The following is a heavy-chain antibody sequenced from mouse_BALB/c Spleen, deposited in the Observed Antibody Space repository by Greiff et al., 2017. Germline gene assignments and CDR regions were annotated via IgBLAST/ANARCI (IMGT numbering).Heavy chain of an antibody. CDR1: GFTFSSYW. J-gene: IGHJ4*01. CDR3: TGEDY. CDR2: IRLKSDNYAT. V-gene: IGHV6-3*01. Sequence: EVKLVESGGGLVQPGGSMKLSCVASGFTFSSYWMSWVRQSPEKGLEWVAEIRLKSDNYATHYAESVKGKFTISRDDSKSRLYLQMNSLRAEDTGIYYCTGEDYWGQGTSVTVSS.